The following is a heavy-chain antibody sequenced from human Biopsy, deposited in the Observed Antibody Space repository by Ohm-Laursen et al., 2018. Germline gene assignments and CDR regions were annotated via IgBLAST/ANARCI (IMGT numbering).Heavy chain of an antibody. CDR3: VKDRGAAGTDYYYGMDV. J-gene: IGHJ6*02. D-gene: IGHD3-10*01. V-gene: IGHV3-30*18. CDR1: RFTFSTYG. Sequence: SLRLSCSASRFTFSTYGMHWIRQAPGKGLEWVAVISFDGSDQKYADSVKGRFTISRDNSKNTLYLQMNSLRAEDTAVFYCVKDRGAAGTDYYYGMDVWGQGTTVTVSS. CDR2: ISFDGSDQ.